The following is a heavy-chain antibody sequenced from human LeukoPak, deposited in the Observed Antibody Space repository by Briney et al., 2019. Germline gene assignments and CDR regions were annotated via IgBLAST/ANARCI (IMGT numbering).Heavy chain of an antibody. CDR2: IYPGDSDT. V-gene: IGHV5-51*01. CDR1: GYSFTSYW. Sequence: GESLKISCKGSGYSFTSYWIGWVRQMPGKGLEWMGIIYPGDSDTRYSPSFQGQVTFSADKSISTAYLQWSSLKASDTAMYYCARLGASSGYRYYFDYWGQGTLVTVSS. D-gene: IGHD3-22*01. CDR3: ARLGASSGYRYYFDY. J-gene: IGHJ4*02.